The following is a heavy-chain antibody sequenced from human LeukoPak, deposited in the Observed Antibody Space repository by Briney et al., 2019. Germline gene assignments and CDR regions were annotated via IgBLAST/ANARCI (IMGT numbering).Heavy chain of an antibody. CDR3: AKGGTAVLLWFGEPTFDY. Sequence: GGSLRLSCAASGFTFSSYSMNWVRQAPGKGLEWVSSISSSSSYIYYADSVKGRFTISRDNAKNSLYLQMNSLRAEDTAVYYCAKGGTAVLLWFGEPTFDYWGQGTLVTVSS. J-gene: IGHJ4*02. V-gene: IGHV3-21*01. D-gene: IGHD3-10*01. CDR2: ISSSSSYI. CDR1: GFTFSSYS.